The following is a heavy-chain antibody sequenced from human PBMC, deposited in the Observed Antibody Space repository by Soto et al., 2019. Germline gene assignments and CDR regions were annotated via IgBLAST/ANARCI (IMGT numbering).Heavy chain of an antibody. Sequence: QVQLVQSGAEVKKPGASVKVSCKASGYTFTSYYMHWVRQAPGQGLEWMGIINPSGGSTSYAQKFQGRVTMTRDTSTSTVYMELSSLRSEDTAVYYCAREWYPYRRAFDIWGQGTMVTVS. V-gene: IGHV1-46*01. J-gene: IGHJ3*02. D-gene: IGHD1-20*01. CDR3: AREWYPYRRAFDI. CDR1: GYTFTSYY. CDR2: INPSGGST.